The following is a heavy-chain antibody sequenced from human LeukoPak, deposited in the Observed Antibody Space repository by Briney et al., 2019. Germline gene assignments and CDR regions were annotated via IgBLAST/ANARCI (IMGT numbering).Heavy chain of an antibody. D-gene: IGHD3-16*02. V-gene: IGHV4-34*01. J-gene: IGHJ6*03. CDR1: GGSFSGYY. Sequence: PSETLSLTCAVYGGSFSGYYWSWIRQPPGKGLEGIGEINHSGSTNYNPSLTSRVTISVDTSKNQFSLKLSSVTAADTAVYYCARGRSYRYYYYYMDVWGKGTTVTVSS. CDR2: INHSGST. CDR3: ARGRSYRYYYYYMDV.